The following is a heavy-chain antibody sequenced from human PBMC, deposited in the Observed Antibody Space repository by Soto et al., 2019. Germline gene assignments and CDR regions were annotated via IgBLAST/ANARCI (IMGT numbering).Heavy chain of an antibody. CDR1: GGTFSSYT. CDR3: ARGGYYDSSGSRNYHYYGMNV. Sequence: SVKVSCKASGGTFSSYTISWVRQAPGQGLEWMGRIIPILGIANYAQKFQGRVTITADKSTSTAYMELSSLRSEDTAMYYCARGGYYDSSGSRNYHYYGMNVWGQGTTVTVSS. V-gene: IGHV1-69*02. J-gene: IGHJ6*02. CDR2: IIPILGIA. D-gene: IGHD3-22*01.